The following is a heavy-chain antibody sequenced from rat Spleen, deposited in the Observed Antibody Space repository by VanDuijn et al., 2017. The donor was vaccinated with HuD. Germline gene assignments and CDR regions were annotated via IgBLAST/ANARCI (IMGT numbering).Heavy chain of an antibody. Sequence: EVQLVESDGGLVQPGRSLKLSCAASGFTFRNYDMAWVRQAPTKGLEWVASISPSGTGTYYRDSVKGRFTVSRDNAKSTLYLQMDSLRSEDTATYYCVRQDTSGYSNWFTYWGQGTLVTVSS. D-gene: IGHD4-3*01. J-gene: IGHJ3*01. CDR3: VRQDTSGYSNWFTY. V-gene: IGHV5S23*01. CDR1: GFTFRNYD. CDR2: ISPSGTGT.